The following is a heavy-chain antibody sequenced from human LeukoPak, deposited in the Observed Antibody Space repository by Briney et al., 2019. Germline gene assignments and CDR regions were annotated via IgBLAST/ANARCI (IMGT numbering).Heavy chain of an antibody. CDR3: ARTVSYSSSSEHYFDY. D-gene: IGHD6-6*01. CDR1: GGSISSYY. CDR2: IYTSGST. Sequence: SETLSLTCTVSGGSISSYYWSWIRQPAGKGLEWIGRIYTSGSTNYNPSLKGRVTMSVDTSKNQFSLKLSSVTAADTAVYYCARTVSYSSSSEHYFDYWGQGTLVTVSS. J-gene: IGHJ4*02. V-gene: IGHV4-4*07.